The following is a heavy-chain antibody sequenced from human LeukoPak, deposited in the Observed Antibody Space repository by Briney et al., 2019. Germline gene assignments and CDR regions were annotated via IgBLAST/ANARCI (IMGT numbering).Heavy chain of an antibody. J-gene: IGHJ5*02. CDR2: IKQDGSVK. Sequence: PGGSLRLSCAASGFSISGYWMTWVRQAPGKGLEWVANIKQDGSVKTYVDSVKGRFTISRDSAKNSLYLQMDSLRVEDTAMYYCARDGGTDWYDPWGQGTLVTVSS. D-gene: IGHD3-16*01. V-gene: IGHV3-7*01. CDR3: ARDGGTDWYDP. CDR1: GFSISGYW.